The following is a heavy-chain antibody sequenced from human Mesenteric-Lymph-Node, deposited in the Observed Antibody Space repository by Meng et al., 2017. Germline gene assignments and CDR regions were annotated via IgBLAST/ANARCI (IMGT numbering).Heavy chain of an antibody. J-gene: IGHJ4*02. CDR3: ARGSRGYSYG. CDR2: IYYGGTT. CDR1: GVSISSNIR. D-gene: IGHD5-18*01. Sequence: QVQLQESGPGLVKPSGTLSLTCGVSGVSISSNIRWTWVRQPPGKGLEWIGYIYYGGTTNYNPSLKSRVTISVDTSKNQFSLKLSSVTAADTAMYYCARGSRGYSYGWGQGTLVTVSS. V-gene: IGHV4-4*02.